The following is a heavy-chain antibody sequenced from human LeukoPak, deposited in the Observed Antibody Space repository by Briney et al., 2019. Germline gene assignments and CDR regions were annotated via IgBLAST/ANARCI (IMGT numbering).Heavy chain of an antibody. Sequence: GGSLRLSCAASGFTFSSYWMHWDRQAPGKGLVWVSRINTDGSSTSYADSVKGRFTISRDNSKTTLYLQMNSLRAEDTAVYYCAKDVPTAYFDYWGQGTLVTVSS. CDR1: GFTFSSYW. V-gene: IGHV3-74*01. D-gene: IGHD2-2*01. CDR2: INTDGSST. J-gene: IGHJ4*02. CDR3: AKDVPTAYFDY.